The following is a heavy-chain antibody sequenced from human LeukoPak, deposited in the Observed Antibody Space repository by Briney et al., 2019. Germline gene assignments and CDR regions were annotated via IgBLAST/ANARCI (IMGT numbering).Heavy chain of an antibody. CDR2: IYYSGST. CDR1: GGSISSYY. CDR3: ARRPNRGPYYDILTGYNY. V-gene: IGHV4-59*12. D-gene: IGHD3-9*01. Sequence: SETLSLTCTVSGGSISSYYWSWIRQPPGKGLEWIGYIYYSGSTNYNPSLKSRVTISVDTSKNQFSLKLSSVTAADTAVYYCARRPNRGPYYDILTGYNYWGQGTLVTVSS. J-gene: IGHJ4*02.